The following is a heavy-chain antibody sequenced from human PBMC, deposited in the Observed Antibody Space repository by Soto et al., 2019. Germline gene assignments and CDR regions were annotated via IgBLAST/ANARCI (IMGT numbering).Heavy chain of an antibody. J-gene: IGHJ4*02. CDR1: GFSFKTYG. V-gene: IGHV3-23*01. Sequence: EVQLLESGGGLVQPGGSQRLSCADSGFSFKTYGMTWVRQAPGKGLEGVAHIGLSNSDTYYADSVKGRFTISRDNSKNMVYLQMNSLRDADTAVYYCVKGGAYCYNDCTRSYWGRGTLVTVSS. D-gene: IGHD2-21*01. CDR2: IGLSNSDT. CDR3: VKGGAYCYNDCTRSY.